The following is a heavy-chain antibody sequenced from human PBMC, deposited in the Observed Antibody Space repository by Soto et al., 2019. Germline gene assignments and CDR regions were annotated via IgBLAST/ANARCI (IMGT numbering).Heavy chain of an antibody. J-gene: IGHJ4*02. Sequence: QVQLVQSGAEVKKPGSSVKVSCKASGGTFGSYTISWVRQAPGQGLEWMGRIIPILGIANYAQKFQGRVTITADKSTSTAYMELSSLRSEDTAVYYCARMVGSTYYFDYWGQGTLVTVSS. CDR1: GGTFGSYT. V-gene: IGHV1-69*02. CDR3: ARMVGSTYYFDY. CDR2: IIPILGIA. D-gene: IGHD1-26*01.